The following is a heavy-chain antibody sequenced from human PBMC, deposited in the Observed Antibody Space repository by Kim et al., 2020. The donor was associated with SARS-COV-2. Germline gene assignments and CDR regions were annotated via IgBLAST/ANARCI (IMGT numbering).Heavy chain of an antibody. CDR2: IVPISGTP. J-gene: IGHJ5*02. CDR1: GGAFNNYA. D-gene: IGHD6-13*01. Sequence: SVKVSCKTSGGAFNNYAVSWVRQAPGQGFEWMGGIVPISGTPSYAQKFQGRVTITADGSTSTSYMELSSLRSDDTAVYYCAREREQLVRGDKRRFWFDPWGQGTLVTVSS. CDR3: AREREQLVRGDKRRFWFDP. V-gene: IGHV1-69*13.